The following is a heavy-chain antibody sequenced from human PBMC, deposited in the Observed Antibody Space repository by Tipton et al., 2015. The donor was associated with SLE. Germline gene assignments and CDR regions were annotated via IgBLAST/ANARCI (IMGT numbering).Heavy chain of an antibody. Sequence: TLSLTCTVSGGSISSYYWSWIRQPPGKGLEWIGEINHSGSTNYNPSLKSRVTISVDTSKNQFSLKLSSVTAADTAVYYCAREVGYGDLNWFDPWGQGTLVTVSS. D-gene: IGHD4-17*01. J-gene: IGHJ5*02. V-gene: IGHV4-34*01. CDR2: INHSGST. CDR1: GGSISSYY. CDR3: AREVGYGDLNWFDP.